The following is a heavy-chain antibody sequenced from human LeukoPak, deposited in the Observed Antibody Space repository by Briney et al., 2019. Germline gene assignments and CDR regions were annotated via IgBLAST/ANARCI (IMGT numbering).Heavy chain of an antibody. J-gene: IGHJ3*02. CDR3: ASFPPYMVRTDAFDI. Sequence: GGSLRLSCAASGITFSSYAMHWVRQAPGKGLEWVANIKQDGSEKYYVDSVKGRFTISRDNAKNSLYLQMNSLRAEDTAVYYCASFPPYMVRTDAFDIWGQGTMVTVSS. D-gene: IGHD3-10*01. CDR1: GITFSSYA. CDR2: IKQDGSEK. V-gene: IGHV3-7*01.